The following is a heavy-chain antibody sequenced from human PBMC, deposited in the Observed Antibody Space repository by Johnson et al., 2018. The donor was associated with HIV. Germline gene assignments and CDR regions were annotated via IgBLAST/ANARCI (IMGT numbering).Heavy chain of an antibody. D-gene: IGHD6-13*01. V-gene: IGHV3-30*02. J-gene: IGHJ3*02. Sequence: QMQLVESGGGVVQPGVSLRLSCAASGFTFSSYGMHWVRQAPGKGLEWVAFIRYDGSNKYYADSVKGRFTISRDNSKNTLYLQMNSLKVEDTAVYYCARDKGSWFDDAFHIWGQGTMVTVSS. CDR3: ARDKGSWFDDAFHI. CDR1: GFTFSSYG. CDR2: IRYDGSNK.